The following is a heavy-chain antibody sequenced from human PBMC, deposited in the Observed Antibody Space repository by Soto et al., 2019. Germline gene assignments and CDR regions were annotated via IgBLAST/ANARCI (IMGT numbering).Heavy chain of an antibody. D-gene: IGHD3-3*01. V-gene: IGHV1-18*01. CDR2: LSTDNGNT. J-gene: IGHJ6*02. CDR1: GYTFTSSG. Sequence: QVQLVQSGAEVKKPGASVKVSCKASGYTFTSSGISWVRQAPGQGLELMGWLSTDNGNTNYAQHLQGRVSMTTDTSTSTAYMDLRSLRSDDTAVYYCARDQGITTFGVYSMYYYGMDVWGQGTTVTVSS. CDR3: ARDQGITTFGVYSMYYYGMDV.